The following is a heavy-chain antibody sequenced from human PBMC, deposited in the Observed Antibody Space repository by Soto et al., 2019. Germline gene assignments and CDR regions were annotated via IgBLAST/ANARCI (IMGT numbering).Heavy chain of an antibody. CDR1: VYTFTSYD. CDR3: ARGGSLYWYFDL. V-gene: IGHV1-3*01. J-gene: IGHJ2*01. CDR2: INAGNGNT. D-gene: IGHD1-26*01. Sequence: ASVKVSCKASVYTFTSYDINWVRQATGQRLEWMGWINAGNGNTKYSQKFQGRVTITRDTSASTAYMELSSLRSEDTAVYYCARGGSLYWYFDLWGRGTLVTVSS.